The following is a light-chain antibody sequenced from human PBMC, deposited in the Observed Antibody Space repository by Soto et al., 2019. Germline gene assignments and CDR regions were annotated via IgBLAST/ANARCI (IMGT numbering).Light chain of an antibody. CDR3: QQNNTYTLT. V-gene: IGKV1-5*03. CDR2: KAS. Sequence: DIQMTQSPSTLSASVGDRVTITCRASQSISTWLAWYQQKPGKAPKLLIYKASNLEDGVPSRFSGSGSGTEFNITISSLQPDYFATNYSQQNNTYTLTFGGGTTVEIK. J-gene: IGKJ4*01. CDR1: QSISTW.